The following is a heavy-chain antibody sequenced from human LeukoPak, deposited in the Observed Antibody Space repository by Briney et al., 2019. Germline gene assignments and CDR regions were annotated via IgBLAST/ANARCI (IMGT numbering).Heavy chain of an antibody. D-gene: IGHD3-9*01. CDR2: IKTSGGNT. V-gene: IGHV1-46*01. CDR3: ARGAPDFDVLTGYPRYHYYYGMDV. CDR1: GYMFTSQY. J-gene: IGHJ6*02. Sequence: APVKVSCKASGYMFTSQYMHWVRQAPGQGLEWMGIIKTSGGNTAYAQKFQGRFIVTRDTSSSTVYMELSSLRSEDTAVYFCARGAPDFDVLTGYPRYHYYYGMDVWGQGTTVTVSS.